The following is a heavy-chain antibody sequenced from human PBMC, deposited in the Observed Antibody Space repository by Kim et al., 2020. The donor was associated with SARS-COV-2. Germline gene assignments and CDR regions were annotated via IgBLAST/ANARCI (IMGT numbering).Heavy chain of an antibody. V-gene: IGHV4-39*01. Sequence: SETLSLTCAVSGGSIFSSSSYWAWIRQPPGKVLEWIGNIYYVGNTDYNPSLRSRVTISVDTSKNQFSLNLRSVTGADTAVYYCARHEPKTIFGERADWF. CDR3: ARHEPKTIFGERADWF. CDR2: IYYVGNT. J-gene: IGHJ5*01. D-gene: IGHD3-3*01. CDR1: GGSIFSSSSY.